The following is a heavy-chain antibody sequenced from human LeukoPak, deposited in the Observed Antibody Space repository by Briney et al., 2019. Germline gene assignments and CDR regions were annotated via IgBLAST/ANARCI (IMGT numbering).Heavy chain of an antibody. CDR1: GGTFSSYA. V-gene: IGHV1-69*05. CDR3: ATHMVRGVIGAYYYYMDV. CDR2: IIPIFGTA. Sequence: SVKVSCKASGGTFSSYAISWVRQAPGQGLEWMGGIIPIFGTATYAQKFQGRVTITTDESTSTAYMELSSLRSEVTAVYYWATHMVRGVIGAYYYYMDVWGKGTTVTVSS. D-gene: IGHD3-10*01. J-gene: IGHJ6*03.